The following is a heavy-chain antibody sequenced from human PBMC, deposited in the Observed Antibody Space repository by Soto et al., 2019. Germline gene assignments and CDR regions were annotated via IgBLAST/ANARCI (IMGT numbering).Heavy chain of an antibody. J-gene: IGHJ4*02. Sequence: GGSLRLSCSASGLSFSYYAMSWVRQALGKGLEWVSRISGGGGSTYYADSVKGRFTISRDNSKNTLYLQMDSLRAEDTAVYYCAKDSDAGPYFFDCWGQGSLVTVSS. V-gene: IGHV3-23*01. CDR2: ISGGGGST. D-gene: IGHD6-13*01. CDR1: GLSFSYYA. CDR3: AKDSDAGPYFFDC.